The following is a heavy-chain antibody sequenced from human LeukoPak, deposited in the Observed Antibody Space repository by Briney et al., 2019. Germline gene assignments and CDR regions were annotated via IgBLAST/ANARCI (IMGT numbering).Heavy chain of an antibody. D-gene: IGHD1-26*01. V-gene: IGHV3-33*05. Sequence: GRSLRLSCAASGFTFSSYGMHWVRQAPGKGLEWVALILHDGSNKYYADSVEGRFTISRDNSDNMLYLQMNSLRAEDTAVYYCARRYSGSYYGYWGQGTLVTVSS. CDR3: ARRYSGSYYGY. CDR2: ILHDGSNK. CDR1: GFTFSSYG. J-gene: IGHJ4*02.